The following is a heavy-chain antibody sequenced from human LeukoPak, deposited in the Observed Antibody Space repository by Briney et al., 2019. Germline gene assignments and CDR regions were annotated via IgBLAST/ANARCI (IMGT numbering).Heavy chain of an antibody. CDR2: MYAGGTT. D-gene: IGHD6-19*01. CDR3: ARGSGSGWPLDR. Sequence: PGGSVKLSCAASGVIVSRNFMSWVRQAPGKGLQCVAIMYAGGTTDYSDSVRGRFHISRDSSNNTLSLQINSLRAEDTAVYYCARGSGSGWPLDRWGQGALVTVSS. J-gene: IGHJ5*02. V-gene: IGHV3-53*01. CDR1: GVIVSRNF.